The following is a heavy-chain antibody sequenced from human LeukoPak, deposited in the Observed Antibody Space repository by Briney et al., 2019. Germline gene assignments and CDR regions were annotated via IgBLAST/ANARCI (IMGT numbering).Heavy chain of an antibody. Sequence: GGSLRLSCAASGFTFSSYSMSWVRQAPGKGLEWVSSISSSSSYTYYADSVKGRFTISRDNPKNPLYLQMNSLRAEDTAVYYWARDQTEYPPDYWGQGTLVTVSS. V-gene: IGHV3-21*01. J-gene: IGHJ4*02. D-gene: IGHD2/OR15-2a*01. CDR1: GFTFSSYS. CDR2: ISSSSSYT. CDR3: ARDQTEYPPDY.